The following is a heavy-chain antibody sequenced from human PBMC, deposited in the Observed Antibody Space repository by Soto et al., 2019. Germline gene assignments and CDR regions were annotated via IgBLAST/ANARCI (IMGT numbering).Heavy chain of an antibody. CDR3: ARSLYYYGSGSIDWFDP. CDR2: INAGNGNT. CDR1: GYSLTSYA. V-gene: IGHV1-3*01. D-gene: IGHD3-10*01. J-gene: IGHJ5*02. Sequence: ASVKVSCKASGYSLTSYAMHWVRQAPGQRLEWMGWINAGNGNTKYSQKFQGRVTITRDTSASTAYMELSSLRSEDTAVYYCARSLYYYGSGSIDWFDPWGQGTLVTVSS.